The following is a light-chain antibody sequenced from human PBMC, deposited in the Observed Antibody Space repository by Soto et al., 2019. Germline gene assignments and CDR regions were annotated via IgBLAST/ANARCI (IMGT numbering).Light chain of an antibody. CDR3: QQYYSYPPT. J-gene: IGKJ4*01. CDR2: AAS. Sequence: AIRMTQSPSSLSASTGDRVTITCRASQGISSYLAWYQQKPGKAPKLLIYAASTLQSGVPSRFSGRGSGTDFTLTISCLQSEDFATYYCQQYYSYPPTFGGGTKVDIK. CDR1: QGISSY. V-gene: IGKV1-8*01.